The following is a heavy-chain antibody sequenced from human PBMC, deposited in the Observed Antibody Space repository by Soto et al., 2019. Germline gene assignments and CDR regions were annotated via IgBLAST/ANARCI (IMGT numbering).Heavy chain of an antibody. V-gene: IGHV4-34*01. CDR2: INHSGST. J-gene: IGHJ4*02. CDR3: ARTWTTVVTRGFDY. CDR1: GGSFSGYY. Sequence: QVQLQQWGAGLLTPSETLSLTCAVYGGSFSGYYWSWIRQPPGKGLEWIGEINHSGSTNYNPSLKSRVTISVDTSKNQFSLKLSSVTAADTAVYYCARTWTTVVTRGFDYWGQGTLVTVSS. D-gene: IGHD4-17*01.